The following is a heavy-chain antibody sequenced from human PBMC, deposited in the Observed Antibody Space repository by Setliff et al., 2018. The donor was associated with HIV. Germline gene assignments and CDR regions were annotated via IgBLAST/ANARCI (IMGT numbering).Heavy chain of an antibody. Sequence: PSETLSRPCAVAGYSLISSGWWHWVRQSPGKGLEWLGEISPSGTTNYNPSLESRVTMSMDKSENQFSLKLTSVTAADAAVYYCARGLVSDRTSFIFDYWGLGTLVTVSS. CDR1: GYSLISSGW. CDR3: ARGLVSDRTSFIFDY. V-gene: IGHV4-4*02. J-gene: IGHJ4*02. CDR2: ISPSGTT. D-gene: IGHD2-2*01.